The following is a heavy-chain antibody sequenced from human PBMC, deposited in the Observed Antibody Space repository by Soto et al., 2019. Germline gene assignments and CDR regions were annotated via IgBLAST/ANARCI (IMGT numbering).Heavy chain of an antibody. V-gene: IGHV3-33*01. CDR1: GFTFRSHG. Sequence: GGSLRLSCAASGFTFRSHGMHWVRQAPGKGLEWVAVIWYDGSNEFHADSVKGRFAISRDNSKNTLYLQMNSLRVEDTAVYYCARGGESSSWYYFDFWGQGTLVTVSS. D-gene: IGHD6-13*01. CDR2: IWYDGSNE. J-gene: IGHJ4*02. CDR3: ARGGESSSWYYFDF.